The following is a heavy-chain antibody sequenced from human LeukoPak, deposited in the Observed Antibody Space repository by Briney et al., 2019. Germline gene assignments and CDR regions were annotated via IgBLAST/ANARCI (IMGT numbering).Heavy chain of an antibody. CDR2: IKEAGNEK. CDR1: VDSGLTRW. V-gene: IGHV3-7*01. J-gene: IGHJ4*02. D-gene: IGHD1-26*01. CDR3: ASAAGWEFAY. Sequence: PGGSLRLSCVASVDSGLTRWMSWVRQAPGKGLEWVATIKEAGNEKHYADSMKGRFTISRDNGKSSLYLQMSSLRVEDTAVYYCASAAGWEFAYWGQGTLVTVSS.